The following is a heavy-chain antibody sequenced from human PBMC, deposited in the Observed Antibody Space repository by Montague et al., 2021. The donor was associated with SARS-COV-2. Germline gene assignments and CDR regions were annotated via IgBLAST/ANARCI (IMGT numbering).Heavy chain of an antibody. J-gene: IGHJ4*02. V-gene: IGHV3-30-3*01. CDR1: GFTFSSYA. CDR2: ISYDGSNK. D-gene: IGHD3-10*01. CDR3: ATPRGQLWFGDCAGLDY. Sequence: SLRLSCAASGFTFSSYAMHWVRQAPGKGLEWVAVISYDGSNKYYADSVKGRFTLSRDNSKNTLYLQMNSLRAEDTAVYYCATPRGQLWFGDCAGLDYWGQGTLVTVSS.